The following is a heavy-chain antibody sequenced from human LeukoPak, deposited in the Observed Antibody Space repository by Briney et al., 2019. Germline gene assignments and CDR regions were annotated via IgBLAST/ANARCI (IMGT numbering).Heavy chain of an antibody. D-gene: IGHD3-10*01. Sequence: PSETLSLTCTVSGGSISSYYWSWIRQPPGKGLEWIGYIYYSGSTNYNPSLKSRVTISVDTSKNQFPLKLSSVTAADTAVYYCARDRGGRDAFDIWGQGTMVTVSS. CDR2: IYYSGST. CDR1: GGSISSYY. J-gene: IGHJ3*02. CDR3: ARDRGGRDAFDI. V-gene: IGHV4-59*01.